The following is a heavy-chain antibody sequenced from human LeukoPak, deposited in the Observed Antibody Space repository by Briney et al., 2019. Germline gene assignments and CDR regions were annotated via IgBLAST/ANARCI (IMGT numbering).Heavy chain of an antibody. CDR1: GFTFISYG. CDR3: AKDLSRYSYGYFDY. CDR2: ISGSGGNT. J-gene: IGHJ4*02. V-gene: IGHV3-23*01. D-gene: IGHD5-18*01. Sequence: GGSLRLSCAASGFTFISYGMSWVRQPPGKGLEWVSAISGSGGNTYYPDSVKGRFTIPRDNSKNTLYLQMNSLGDEDTAVYYCAKDLSRYSYGYFDYWGQGTLVTVSS.